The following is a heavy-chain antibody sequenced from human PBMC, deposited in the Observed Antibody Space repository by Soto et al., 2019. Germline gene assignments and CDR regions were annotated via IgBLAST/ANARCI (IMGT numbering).Heavy chain of an antibody. CDR1: GFTFSSYS. CDR2: ISSSSSYI. V-gene: IGHV3-21*01. Sequence: GGSLRLSCAASGFTFSSYSMNWVRQAPGKGLEWVSSISSSSSYIYYADSVKGRFTISRDNAKNSLYLQMNSLRAEDTAVYYCARADLDEPLGELSPPADIWGQGTMVTVSS. D-gene: IGHD3-16*02. CDR3: ARADLDEPLGELSPPADI. J-gene: IGHJ3*02.